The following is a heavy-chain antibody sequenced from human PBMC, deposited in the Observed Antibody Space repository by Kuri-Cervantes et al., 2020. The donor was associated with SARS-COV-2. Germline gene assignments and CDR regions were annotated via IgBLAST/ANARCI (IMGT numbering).Heavy chain of an antibody. V-gene: IGHV1-69*13. CDR3: ARPDIVVVPAAQRDYYYYYGMDV. CDR1: GGTFSSYA. D-gene: IGHD2-2*01. CDR2: IIPTFGTA. Sequence: SVKVSCKASGGTFSSYAISWVRQAPGQGLEWMGGIIPTFGTANYAQKFQGRVTITADESTSTAYMELSSLRSEDTAVYYCARPDIVVVPAAQRDYYYYYGMDVWGQGTTVTVSS. J-gene: IGHJ6*02.